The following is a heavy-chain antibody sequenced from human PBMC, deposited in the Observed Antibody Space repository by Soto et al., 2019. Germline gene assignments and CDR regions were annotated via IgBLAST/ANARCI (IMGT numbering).Heavy chain of an antibody. CDR2: KYCSGAT. V-gene: IGHV4-30-4*01. CDR1: GGSIKSDYY. CDR3: ARGMPNYFYYGLYV. D-gene: IGHD2-2*01. Sequence: ASETLSLTCTVSGGSIKSDYYWAWVRQPPGGGLQWMGYKYCSGATDSDPSLEARVSFSVDTSKNQFFLNLTSVTVADTAEYYCARGMPNYFYYGLYVWGPGIPVTVSS. J-gene: IGHJ6*02.